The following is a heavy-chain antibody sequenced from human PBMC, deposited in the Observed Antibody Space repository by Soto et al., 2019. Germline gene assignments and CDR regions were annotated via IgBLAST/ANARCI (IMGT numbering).Heavy chain of an antibody. Sequence: QVQLQQWGAGLLKPSETLSLTCAVYGGSFSGYYWTWIRQPPGTGLEWIGEINQSGRTNYNPSLKSRVTISLDTSKNQFSLKLTSVTAADTAVYCCARDKITGLLDYWGQGTLVTVSS. CDR2: INQSGRT. CDR3: ARDKITGLLDY. V-gene: IGHV4-34*01. D-gene: IGHD2-8*02. J-gene: IGHJ4*02. CDR1: GGSFSGYY.